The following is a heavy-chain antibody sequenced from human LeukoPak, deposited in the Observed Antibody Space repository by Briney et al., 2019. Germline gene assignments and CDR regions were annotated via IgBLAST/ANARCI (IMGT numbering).Heavy chain of an antibody. CDR3: ARDKSVLRDIVVVPAAVPLDI. J-gene: IGHJ3*02. CDR2: INHSGST. CDR1: GGSFSGYY. V-gene: IGHV4-34*01. Sequence: SETLSLTCAVYGGSFSGYYWSWIRQPPGKGLEWIGEINHSGSTNYNPSLKSRVTMSVDTSKNQFSLKLSSVTAADTAVYYCARDKSVLRDIVVVPAAVPLDIWGQGTMVTVSS. D-gene: IGHD2-2*01.